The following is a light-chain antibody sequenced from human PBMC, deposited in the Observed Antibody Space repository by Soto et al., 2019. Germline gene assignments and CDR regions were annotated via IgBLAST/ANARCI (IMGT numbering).Light chain of an antibody. V-gene: IGLV2-14*03. CDR3: SSYTSSSTVV. CDR1: SSDVGGYNY. Sequence: QSVLTQPASVSGSPGQSITISCTGTSSDVGGYNYVSWYQQHPGKAPKLIIYYVSNRPSGVSHRFSGSKSGNTASLTISGLQAEDEADYYCSSYTSSSTVVFGGGTKLTVL. J-gene: IGLJ2*01. CDR2: YVS.